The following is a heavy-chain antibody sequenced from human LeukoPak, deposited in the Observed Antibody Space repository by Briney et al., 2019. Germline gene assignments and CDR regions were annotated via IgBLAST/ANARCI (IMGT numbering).Heavy chain of an antibody. CDR1: GFTFSSYA. D-gene: IGHD4-17*01. CDR2: ISGSGGST. V-gene: IGHV3-23*01. CDR3: ANEETYDWYFDL. J-gene: IGHJ2*01. Sequence: GGSLRLSCAASGFTFSSYAMCWVRQAPGKGLEWVSAISGSGGSTYYADSVKGRFTISRDNSKNTLYLLMNSLRAEDTAVYYCANEETYDWYFDLWGRGTLVTVSS.